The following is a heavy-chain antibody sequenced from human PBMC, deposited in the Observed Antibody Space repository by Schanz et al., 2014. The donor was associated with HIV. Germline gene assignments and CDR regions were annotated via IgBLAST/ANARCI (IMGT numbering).Heavy chain of an antibody. D-gene: IGHD6-13*01. CDR1: GFTFSRYA. CDR2: ISGSGGST. V-gene: IGHV3-23*01. CDR3: AKDTTAAGRGYFQH. J-gene: IGHJ1*01. Sequence: EEQVLESGGGLAQPGGSLRLSCAASGFTFSRYAMSWVRQAPGKGLEWVSSISGSGGSTYYADSVKGRFTISRDNSKTTLFLQLTSLRAEDTAVYYCAKDTTAAGRGYFQHWGQGTLVTVSS.